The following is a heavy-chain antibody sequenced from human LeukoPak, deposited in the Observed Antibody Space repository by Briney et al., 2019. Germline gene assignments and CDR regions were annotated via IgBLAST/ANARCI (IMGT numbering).Heavy chain of an antibody. CDR1: GGSISSSTNW. D-gene: IGHD2-8*01. V-gene: IGHV4-4*02. CDR2: IYHSGGT. J-gene: IGHJ6*03. Sequence: SETLSLTCAVSGGSISSSTNWWSWVRQPPGKGLEWIVEIYHSGGTNYNPSLKSRITISVDKSQNQFSLKVHSLPAADPAVYYCATNGYYCMDVWGKGPTVTVSS. CDR3: ATNGYYCMDV.